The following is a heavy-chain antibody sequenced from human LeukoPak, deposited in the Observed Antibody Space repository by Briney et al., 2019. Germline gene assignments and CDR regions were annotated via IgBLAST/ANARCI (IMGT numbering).Heavy chain of an antibody. CDR1: GYTFTSYY. J-gene: IGHJ4*02. CDR2: INPSGGST. Sequence: ASVKVSCKASGYTFTSYYMHWVRQAPGQGLEWMGIINPSGGSTTYTQKFQGRVTMTRDTSTSTVYMELSSLRSEDTAVYYCARDPYSNTWALDYWGQGTLVTVSS. CDR3: ARDPYSNTWALDY. V-gene: IGHV1-46*01. D-gene: IGHD6-13*01.